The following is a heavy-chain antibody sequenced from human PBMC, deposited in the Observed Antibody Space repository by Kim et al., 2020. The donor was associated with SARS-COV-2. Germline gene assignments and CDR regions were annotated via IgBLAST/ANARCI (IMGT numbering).Heavy chain of an antibody. CDR1: GFTVSSNY. J-gene: IGHJ3*02. CDR3: ARPAHYYDSSEDAFDI. Sequence: GGSLRLSCAASGFTVSSNYMSWVRQAPGKGLEWVSVIYSGGSTYYADSVKGRFTISRHNSKNTLYLQMNSLRAEDTAVYYCARPAHYYDSSEDAFDIWGQGTMVTVSS. CDR2: IYSGGST. V-gene: IGHV3-53*04. D-gene: IGHD3-22*01.